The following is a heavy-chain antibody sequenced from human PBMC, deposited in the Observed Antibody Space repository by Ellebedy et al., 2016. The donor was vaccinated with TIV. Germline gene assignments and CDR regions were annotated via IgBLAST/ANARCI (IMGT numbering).Heavy chain of an antibody. Sequence: PGGSLRLSCAASGFTFNSYWMHWVRQAPGKGLVWVSRINSDGSSTSYADSVKGRFTISRDNAKNTLYLQMNSLRAEDTAVYYCARSRDGYNFIGDYWGQGTLVTVSS. J-gene: IGHJ4*02. CDR3: ARSRDGYNFIGDY. CDR2: INSDGSST. CDR1: GFTFNSYW. V-gene: IGHV3-74*01. D-gene: IGHD5-24*01.